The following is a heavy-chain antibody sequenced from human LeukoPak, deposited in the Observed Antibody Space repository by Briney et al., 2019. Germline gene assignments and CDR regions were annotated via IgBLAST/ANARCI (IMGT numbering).Heavy chain of an antibody. V-gene: IGHV3-30-3*01. CDR2: ISYDGSNK. CDR1: GFTFSSYA. D-gene: IGHD3-10*01. CDR3: AKDANIFGMYGSGPYGMDV. J-gene: IGHJ6*02. Sequence: GGSLRLSCAASGFTFSSYAMHWVRQAPGKGLEWVAVISYDGSNKYYADSVKGRFTISRDNSKNTLYLQMNSLRAEDTAVYYCAKDANIFGMYGSGPYGMDVWGQGTTVTVSS.